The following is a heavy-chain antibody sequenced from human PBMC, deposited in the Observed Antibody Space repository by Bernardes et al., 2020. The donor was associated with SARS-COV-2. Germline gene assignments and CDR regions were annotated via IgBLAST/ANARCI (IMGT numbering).Heavy chain of an antibody. CDR2: IYYSGST. V-gene: IGHV4-59*01. Sequence: SETLSLTCTVSGGSISSYYWSWIRQPPGKGLEWIGYIYYSGSTNYNPSLKSRVTISVDTSKNQFSLKLSSVTAADTAVYYCARVAGRDGSGSYEWWSWFDPWGQGTLVTVSS. D-gene: IGHD3-10*01. CDR1: GGSISSYY. J-gene: IGHJ5*02. CDR3: ARVAGRDGSGSYEWWSWFDP.